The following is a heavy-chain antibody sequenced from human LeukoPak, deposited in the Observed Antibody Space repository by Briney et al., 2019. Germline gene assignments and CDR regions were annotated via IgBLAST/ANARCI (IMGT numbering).Heavy chain of an antibody. CDR3: ARDPGSGRYYYDSSGWAPFDP. J-gene: IGHJ5*02. V-gene: IGHV1-18*01. CDR2: ISAYNGNT. Sequence: ASVKDSCKASGYTFTSYGISWVRQAPGQGLEWMGWISAYNGNTNYAQKLQGRVTMTTDTSTSTAYMELRSLRSDDTAVYYCARDPGSGRYYYDSSGWAPFDPWGQGTLVTVSS. CDR1: GYTFTSYG. D-gene: IGHD3-22*01.